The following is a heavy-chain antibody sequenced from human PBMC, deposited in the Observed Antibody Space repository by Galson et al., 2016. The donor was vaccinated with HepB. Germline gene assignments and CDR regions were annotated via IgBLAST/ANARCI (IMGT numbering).Heavy chain of an antibody. V-gene: IGHV3-7*01. CDR1: GFSFTNYW. Sequence: SLRLSCSASGFSFTNYWMSWLRQAPGKGLEWVANIKQDGSDKGYVDSVKGRLTISRDNAKKSLFLQMDSLRVEDTAVLYCAREGWGGFDYWGQGILVTVSS. CDR3: AREGWGGFDY. J-gene: IGHJ4*02. CDR2: IKQDGSDK. D-gene: IGHD3-16*01.